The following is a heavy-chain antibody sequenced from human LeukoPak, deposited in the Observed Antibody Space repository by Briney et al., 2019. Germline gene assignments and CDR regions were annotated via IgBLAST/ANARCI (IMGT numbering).Heavy chain of an antibody. D-gene: IGHD2-21*02. Sequence: PGRSLRLSCAASGFTFSSYAMHWVRQAPGKGLEWMAVISYDGSNKYYADSVKGRFTISRDNSKNTLYLQMNSLRAEDTAVYYCAKVCGGDCYTYDAFDIWGQGTMVTVSS. V-gene: IGHV3-30-3*01. J-gene: IGHJ3*02. CDR2: ISYDGSNK. CDR1: GFTFSSYA. CDR3: AKVCGGDCYTYDAFDI.